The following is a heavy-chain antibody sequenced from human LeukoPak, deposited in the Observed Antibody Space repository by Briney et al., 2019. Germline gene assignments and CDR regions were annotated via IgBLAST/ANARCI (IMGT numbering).Heavy chain of an antibody. D-gene: IGHD3-22*01. CDR1: GGSISSGSYY. J-gene: IGHJ4*02. CDR3: ARRAYSSGYYYFDY. V-gene: IGHV4-61*02. Sequence: SETLSLTCTASGGSISSGSYYWSWIRQPAGKGLEWIGRIYTSGSTNYNPSLKSRVTISVDTSKNQFSLKLSSVTAADTAVYYCARRAYSSGYYYFDYWGQGALVTVSS. CDR2: IYTSGST.